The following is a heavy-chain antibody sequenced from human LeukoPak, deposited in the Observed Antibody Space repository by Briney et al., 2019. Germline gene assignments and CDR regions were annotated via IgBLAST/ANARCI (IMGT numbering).Heavy chain of an antibody. D-gene: IGHD6-13*01. V-gene: IGHV3-33*01. Sequence: PGGSLRLSCAASGFTFSGYGMHWVRQAPGKGLEWVAVIWYDGSNKYYADSVKGRFTISRDNSKNTLYLQMNSLRAEDTAVYYCARGPLYSSSWYGVDYWGQGTLVTVSS. CDR2: IWYDGSNK. CDR3: ARGPLYSSSWYGVDY. CDR1: GFTFSGYG. J-gene: IGHJ4*02.